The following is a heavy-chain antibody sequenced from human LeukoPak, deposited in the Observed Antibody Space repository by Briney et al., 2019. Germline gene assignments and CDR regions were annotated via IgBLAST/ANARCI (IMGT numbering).Heavy chain of an antibody. CDR3: ARAMAVAGTAFDY. Sequence: GRSLRLSCAASGFTFSSYAMHWVRQAPGKGLEWEAVISYDGSNKYYADSVKGRFTISRDNSKNTLYLQMNSLRAEDTAVYYCARAMAVAGTAFDYWGQGTLVTVSS. CDR1: GFTFSSYA. D-gene: IGHD6-19*01. J-gene: IGHJ4*02. CDR2: ISYDGSNK. V-gene: IGHV3-30-3*01.